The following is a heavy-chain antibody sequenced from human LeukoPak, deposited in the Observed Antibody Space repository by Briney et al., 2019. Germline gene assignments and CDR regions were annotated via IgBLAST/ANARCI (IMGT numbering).Heavy chain of an antibody. V-gene: IGHV4-38-2*02. CDR3: ARGDCSSTICYSPMDV. CDR2: IYRTGST. D-gene: IGHD2-2*01. Sequence: ETLSLTCTVSGYSINSGYYWVWIRQPPGKGLEWIGSIYRTGSTNYNPSLKSRVTISVDTSKNQFSLKVRSVTAADTAIYYCARGDCSSTICYSPMDVWGKGTTVTVSS. CDR1: GYSINSGYY. J-gene: IGHJ6*03.